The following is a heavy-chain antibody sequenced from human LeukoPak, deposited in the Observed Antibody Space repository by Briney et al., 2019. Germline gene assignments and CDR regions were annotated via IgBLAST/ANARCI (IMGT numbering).Heavy chain of an antibody. CDR2: IYHSGST. J-gene: IGHJ4*02. V-gene: IGHV4-4*02. D-gene: IGHD5-18*01. CDR1: GGSISSSNW. Sequence: SGTLSLTCAVSGGSISSSNWWSWVRQPPGKGLEWIGEIYHSGSTNYNPSLKSRVTISVDKSKNQFSLKLSSVTAADTAVYYCARAVGPAPTAMGYWGQGTLVTVSS. CDR3: ARAVGPAPTAMGY.